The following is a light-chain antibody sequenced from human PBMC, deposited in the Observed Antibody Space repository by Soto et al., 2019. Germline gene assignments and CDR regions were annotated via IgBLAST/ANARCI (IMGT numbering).Light chain of an antibody. CDR3: QQYRSSPDLIT. CDR1: QNVRNTY. V-gene: IGKV3-20*01. CDR2: AAS. J-gene: IGKJ3*01. Sequence: DIVLTQSPGTLSLSPGERATLSCRASQNVRNTYLAWYQQKAGQAPRLLIYAASSRATGIPDRFSGSGSGTDFTLTITGLEPEDFAVYYCQQYRSSPDLITFGPGTKVDIK.